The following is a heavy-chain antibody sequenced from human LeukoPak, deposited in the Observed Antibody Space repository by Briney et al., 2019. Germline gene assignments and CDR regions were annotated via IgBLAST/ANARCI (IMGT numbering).Heavy chain of an antibody. CDR1: GFTFSNYW. J-gene: IGHJ4*02. Sequence: GGSLRLSCAASGFTFSNYWMHWVRQAPGKGLVWVSRINSDGINTSYADSVKGRFTISRDNAKNSLYLQMNSLRAEDTAVYYCAREDDFDYGDYLFDYWGQGTLVTVSS. D-gene: IGHD4-17*01. CDR3: AREDDFDYGDYLFDY. CDR2: INSDGINT. V-gene: IGHV3-74*01.